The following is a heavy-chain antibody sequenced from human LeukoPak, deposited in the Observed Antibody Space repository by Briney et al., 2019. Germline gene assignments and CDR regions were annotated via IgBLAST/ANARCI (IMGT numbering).Heavy chain of an antibody. CDR3: AKGAKSSGWYFGHSDY. J-gene: IGHJ4*02. CDR2: ISGSGGST. Sequence: GGPLILSCAASGCTFSSYAMSGLHQAPEKGLELVSTISGSGGSTYYPDSVNGRFTISRDNSKNTLYLQMNSLRAEDTAVYYCAKGAKSSGWYFGHSDYWGQGTLVTVSS. V-gene: IGHV3-23*01. CDR1: GCTFSSYA. D-gene: IGHD6-19*01.